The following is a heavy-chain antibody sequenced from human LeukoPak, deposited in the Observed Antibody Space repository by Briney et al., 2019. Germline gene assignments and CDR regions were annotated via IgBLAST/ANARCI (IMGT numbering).Heavy chain of an antibody. V-gene: IGHV3-30*02. Sequence: PGGSLRLSCAASGFTFSSYAMSWVRQAPGKGLEWVAMIRCDGSNKYYADSVKGRFTISRDNSKNTMYLQMDSLRAEDTAVYYCAKEYSVRNQFDHWGQGTLVAVSS. D-gene: IGHD1-14*01. CDR2: IRCDGSNK. CDR3: AKEYSVRNQFDH. CDR1: GFTFSSYA. J-gene: IGHJ4*02.